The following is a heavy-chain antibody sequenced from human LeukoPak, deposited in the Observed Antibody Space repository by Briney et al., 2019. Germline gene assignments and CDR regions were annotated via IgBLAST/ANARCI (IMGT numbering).Heavy chain of an antibody. V-gene: IGHV3-23*01. CDR3: AKGTGDYGVAWFDP. J-gene: IGHJ5*02. CDR1: GFTFSDYY. D-gene: IGHD4-17*01. CDR2: ISGSGGST. Sequence: GGSLRLSCAASGFTFSDYYMSWIRQAPGKGLEWVSAISGSGGSTYYADSVKGRFTISRDNSKNTLYLQMNSLRAEDTAVYYCAKGTGDYGVAWFDPWGQGTLVTVSS.